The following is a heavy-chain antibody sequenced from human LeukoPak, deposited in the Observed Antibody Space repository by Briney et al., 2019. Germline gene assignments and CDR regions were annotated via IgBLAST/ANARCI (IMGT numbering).Heavy chain of an antibody. D-gene: IGHD6-13*01. Sequence: ASVKVSCKASGYTFTGYYMHWVRQAPGQGLEWMGWISAYNGNTNYAQKLQGRVTMTTDTSTSTAYMELRSLRAEDTAVYYCAKVSVKGRVSSSWYNDIDYWGQGTLVTVSS. CDR1: GYTFTGYY. V-gene: IGHV1-18*04. J-gene: IGHJ4*02. CDR2: ISAYNGNT. CDR3: AKVSVKGRVSSSWYNDIDY.